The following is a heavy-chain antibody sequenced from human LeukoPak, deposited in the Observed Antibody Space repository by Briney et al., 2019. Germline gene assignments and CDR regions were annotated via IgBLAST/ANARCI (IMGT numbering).Heavy chain of an antibody. V-gene: IGHV3-15*01. D-gene: IGHD3-22*01. CDR1: GFTFSGSA. CDR2: IKSKTDGGTT. Sequence: GGPLRLSCAASGFTFSGSAMHWVRQAPGKGLEWVGRIKSKTDGGTTDYAAPVKGRFTISRDDSKNTLYLQMNSLKTEDTAVYYCTTVSGGYYPGAFDIWGQGTMVTVSS. CDR3: TTVSGGYYPGAFDI. J-gene: IGHJ3*02.